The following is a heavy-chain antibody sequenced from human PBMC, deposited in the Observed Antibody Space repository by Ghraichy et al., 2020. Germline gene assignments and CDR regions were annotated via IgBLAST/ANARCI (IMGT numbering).Heavy chain of an antibody. J-gene: IGHJ5*02. CDR2: IYIGATT. V-gene: IGHV3-53*01. CDR1: GFTFRSNF. D-gene: IGHD6-19*01. Sequence: GGSLRLSCAASGFTFRSNFMTWVRQAPGKGLEWVSVIYIGATTDYADSVKSRVTISTDNSRNTLFLQMNSLRAEDTAVYYCARGGYSRGWYPKGPFDPWGKGTRVTVSS. CDR3: ARGGYSRGWYPKGPFDP.